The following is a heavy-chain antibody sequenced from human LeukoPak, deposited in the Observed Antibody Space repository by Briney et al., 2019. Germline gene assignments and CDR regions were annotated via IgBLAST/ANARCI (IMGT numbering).Heavy chain of an antibody. J-gene: IGHJ4*02. V-gene: IGHV3-23*01. CDR2: ISGTGGST. Sequence: GGSLRLSCAASGFTFSSYAMSWVRQAPGKGLEWVSAISGTGGSTYYADSVKGRFTISRDNSKNTLYLQMSSLRAEDTAVYYCVRPLKAYSYDNFDYWGQGTLVTVSS. CDR1: GFTFSSYA. CDR3: VRPLKAYSYDNFDY. D-gene: IGHD5-18*01.